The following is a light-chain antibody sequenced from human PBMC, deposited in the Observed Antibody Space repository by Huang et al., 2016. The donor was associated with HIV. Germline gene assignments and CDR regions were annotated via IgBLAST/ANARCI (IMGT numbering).Light chain of an antibody. CDR2: AAS. V-gene: IGKV3-15*01. J-gene: IGKJ1*01. CDR3: QQYNNWPRT. Sequence: EIVMTQSPATLSVSPGERATLSCRAMQSVSSNLAWYQQKPGQAPRLLIYAASTRATGIPARFSGSGSGTDFTLTISSLQSEDFAVYYCQQYNNWPRTFGQGTKVEIK. CDR1: QSVSSN.